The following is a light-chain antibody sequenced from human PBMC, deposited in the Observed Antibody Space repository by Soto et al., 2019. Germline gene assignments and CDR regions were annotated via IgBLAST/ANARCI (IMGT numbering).Light chain of an antibody. V-gene: IGKV1-5*01. CDR1: QSISSW. J-gene: IGKJ1*01. CDR2: DAS. Sequence: IQMTQSPSTLSASVGDRVTITCRASQSISSWLAWYQQKPGKAPKLLIYDASSLESGVPSRFSGSGSGTEFTLTISGLQPDDFATYYCQQYNSYSGTFGQGTKVDIK. CDR3: QQYNSYSGT.